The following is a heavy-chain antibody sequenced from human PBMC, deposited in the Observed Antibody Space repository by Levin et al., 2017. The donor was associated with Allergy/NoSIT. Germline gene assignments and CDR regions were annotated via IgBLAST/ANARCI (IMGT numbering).Heavy chain of an antibody. D-gene: IGHD2-2*01. V-gene: IGHV4-34*01. CDR1: GGSFSGYY. Sequence: PSETLSLTCAVYGGSFSGYYWSWIRQPPGKGLEWIGEINHSGSTNYNPSLKSRVTISVDTSKNQFSLKLSSVTAADTAVYYCARVLNCSSTSCYPNHDAFDIWGQGTMVTVSS. CDR3: ARVLNCSSTSCYPNHDAFDI. CDR2: INHSGST. J-gene: IGHJ3*02.